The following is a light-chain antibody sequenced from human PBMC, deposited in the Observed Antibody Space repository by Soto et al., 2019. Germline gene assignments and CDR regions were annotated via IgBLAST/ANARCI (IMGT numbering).Light chain of an antibody. CDR1: QNAFSN. V-gene: IGKV3-15*01. CDR3: QQYNLWPPIT. Sequence: EIVMTQSPGTLSVSPGERATLSCRASQNAFSNVAWYQQRPGQPPRLLISGASTRATGVSARFSASGSGTDFTLTITSLQSEDFAVYYCQQYNLWPPITFGQGTRLEIK. CDR2: GAS. J-gene: IGKJ5*01.